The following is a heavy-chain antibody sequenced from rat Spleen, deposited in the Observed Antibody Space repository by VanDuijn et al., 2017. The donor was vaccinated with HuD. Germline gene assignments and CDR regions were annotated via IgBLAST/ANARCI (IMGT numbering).Heavy chain of an antibody. CDR1: GFTFSNYD. Sequence: EVQLVESGGGLVQPGRSLKLSCAASGFTFSNYDMAWVRQAPTKGLEWVASISYDGSSTYYRDSVKGRFTISRDNAKSTLYLQMDSLRSEDTATYYCTTGGVYYGLLLHYFDYWGQGVMVTVSS. J-gene: IGHJ2*01. V-gene: IGHV5-20*01. CDR3: TTGGVYYGLLLHYFDY. D-gene: IGHD1-6*01. CDR2: ISYDGSST.